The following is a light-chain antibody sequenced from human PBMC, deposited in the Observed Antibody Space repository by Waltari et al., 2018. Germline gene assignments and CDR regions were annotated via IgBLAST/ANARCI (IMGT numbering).Light chain of an antibody. CDR2: DDR. CDR3: QVCDRNSDHVT. V-gene: IGLV3-21*02. CDR1: NRGGKR. Sequence: SYVLTQPPSVSVAPGQTARVTCGGDNRGGKRGHWYQQRPGQAPVLIVSDDRGRPSGIPERFSGSNSGNTATLTISRVEAGDEGDYYCQVCDRNSDHVTFGGGTKLTVL. J-gene: IGLJ2*01.